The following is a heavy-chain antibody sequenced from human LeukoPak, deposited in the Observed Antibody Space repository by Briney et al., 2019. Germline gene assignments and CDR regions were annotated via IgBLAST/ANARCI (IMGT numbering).Heavy chain of an antibody. D-gene: IGHD3-3*01. CDR3: ARDSNFGGGYLGDGDY. CDR2: IYHSGST. J-gene: IGHJ4*02. Sequence: SETLSLTCAVSGYSISSGYYWGWIRQPPGKGLEWIGSIYHSGSTYYNPSLKSRVTISVDTSKNQFSLKLSSVTAADTAVYYCARDSNFGGGYLGDGDYGGQGPLVTVS. V-gene: IGHV4-38-2*02. CDR1: GYSISSGYY.